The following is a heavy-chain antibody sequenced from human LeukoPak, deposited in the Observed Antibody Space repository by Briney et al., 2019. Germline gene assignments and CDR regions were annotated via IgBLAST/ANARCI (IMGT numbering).Heavy chain of an antibody. D-gene: IGHD4-17*01. CDR2: IFHRGRT. CDR1: NASVRSYY. Sequence: PSETLSLTCSVSNASVRSYYWRWIRQPPGKGLEWIGYIFHRGRTNYNPSLKSRITISMDTSKNQVSLKLNSVTAADTAVYYCARIYGDYVFYYAMDVWGQGTTVTVSS. V-gene: IGHV4-59*08. J-gene: IGHJ6*02. CDR3: ARIYGDYVFYYAMDV.